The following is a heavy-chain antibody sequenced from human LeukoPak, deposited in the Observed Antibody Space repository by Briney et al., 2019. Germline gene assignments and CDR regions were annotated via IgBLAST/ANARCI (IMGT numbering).Heavy chain of an antibody. D-gene: IGHD4-17*01. CDR3: AAGGTVTNFNY. CDR2: IYPGDSDT. Sequence: GESLKISCKGSGYRFTTYWIGWVRQMPGKGLEWMGVIYPGDSDTRYSPSFQGQVTISADKSISTAYLQWGSLKASDTAMYYCAAGGTVTNFNYWGQGTLVTVSS. CDR1: GYRFTTYW. V-gene: IGHV5-51*01. J-gene: IGHJ4*02.